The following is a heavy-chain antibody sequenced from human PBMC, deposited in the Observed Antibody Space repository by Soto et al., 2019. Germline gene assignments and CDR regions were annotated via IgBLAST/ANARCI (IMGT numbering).Heavy chain of an antibody. J-gene: IGHJ4*02. D-gene: IGHD5-12*01. CDR1: GGSISSYY. CDR3: ARSSGYSISRFDY. CDR2: VYYSGST. V-gene: IGHV4-59*01. Sequence: SETLSLTCTVSGGSISSYYWSWIRQPPGKGLEWIGYVYYSGSTNYNPSLKSRVTISVDTSKNQFSLKLSSVTAADTAVYYCARSSGYSISRFDYWGQGILVTVSS.